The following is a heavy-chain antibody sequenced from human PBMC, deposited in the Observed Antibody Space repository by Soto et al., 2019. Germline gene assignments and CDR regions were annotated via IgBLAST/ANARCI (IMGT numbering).Heavy chain of an antibody. CDR1: GYTFTSYG. CDR3: ATWAAAGTDPNDY. Sequence: ASVKVSCKASGYTFTSYGISWVRQAPGQGLEWMGGFDPEDGETIYAQKFQGRVTMTEDTSTDTAYMELSSLRSEDTAVYYCATWAAAGTDPNDYWGQGTLVTVSS. CDR2: FDPEDGET. V-gene: IGHV1-24*01. D-gene: IGHD6-13*01. J-gene: IGHJ4*02.